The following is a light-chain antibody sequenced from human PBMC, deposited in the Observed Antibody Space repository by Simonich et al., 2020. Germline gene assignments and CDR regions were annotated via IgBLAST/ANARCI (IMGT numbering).Light chain of an antibody. V-gene: IGLV6-57*03. CDR2: EAN. J-gene: IGLJ3*02. Sequence: NFMLTQPHSVSESPGKTVTISCTRSSGSIASNYVQWYQQRPGSAPTTVIYEANQRPSGVPDRFSGSIDSSSNSASLTISGLKTEDEADYYCQSYDSSIWVFGGGTRLTVL. CDR3: QSYDSSIWV. CDR1: SGSIASNY.